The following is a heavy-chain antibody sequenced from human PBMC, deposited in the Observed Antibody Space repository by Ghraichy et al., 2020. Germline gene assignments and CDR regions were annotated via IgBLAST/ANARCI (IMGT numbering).Heavy chain of an antibody. CDR2: IYYNGKT. D-gene: IGHD3-9*01. CDR1: GGSISSTSYY. Sequence: SETLSLTCSVSGGSISSTSYYWGWIRQPPGKGPEWIATIYYNGKTYYNPSLKSRLTMSVDTSKNQFSLKLYSVTAADTAVYYCARDRPKGMSGTIGTFGIWGQGTMVPVSS. J-gene: IGHJ3*02. V-gene: IGHV4-39*07. CDR3: ARDRPKGMSGTIGTFGI.